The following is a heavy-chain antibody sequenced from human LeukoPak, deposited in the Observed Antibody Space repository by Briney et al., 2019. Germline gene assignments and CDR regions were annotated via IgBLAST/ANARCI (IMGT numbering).Heavy chain of an antibody. CDR2: ISYDGSKQ. CDR1: RFTFSNYA. Sequence: PGGSLRLSCASSRFTFSNYAMHWVLQAPGKGLEWVAVISYDGSKQDYVDPVKGRFTISRDNSKNTLYLQLNTLRAEDTAVYYCGSTIFGVVIDLDSGYYWGQGTLVTVSS. D-gene: IGHD3-3*01. V-gene: IGHV3-30*04. J-gene: IGHJ4*02. CDR3: GSTIFGVVIDLDSGYY.